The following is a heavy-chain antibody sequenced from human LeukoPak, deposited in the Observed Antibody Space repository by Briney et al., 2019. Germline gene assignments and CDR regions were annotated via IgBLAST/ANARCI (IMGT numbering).Heavy chain of an antibody. CDR2: IKPDGGEK. D-gene: IGHD5-12*01. V-gene: IGHV3-7*01. J-gene: IGHJ6*03. CDR1: GFTFSSYW. Sequence: PGGSLRLSCAASGFTFSSYWMSWVRQAPGKGLEWVANIKPDGGEKYSAGSVKGRFTISRDNAKNSMYLQMNSLRADDTAVYYCARDHTGYEYGSFTYHYQYMDVWGKGTTVTVSS. CDR3: ARDHTGYEYGSFTYHYQYMDV.